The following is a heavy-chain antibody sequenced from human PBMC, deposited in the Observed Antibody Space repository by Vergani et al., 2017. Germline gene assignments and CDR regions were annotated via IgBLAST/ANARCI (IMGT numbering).Heavy chain of an antibody. D-gene: IGHD5/OR15-5a*01. CDR2: IIPIFGTA. J-gene: IGHJ6*03. Sequence: QVQLVQSGAEVKKPGASVKVSCKASGYTFTSYYMHWVRQAPGQGLEWMGGIIPIFGTANYAQKFQGRVTITADESTSTAYMELSSLRSEDTAVYYCARAGSWVSRRGFINMDVWGKGTTVTVSS. CDR1: GYTFTSYY. V-gene: IGHV1-69*01. CDR3: ARAGSWVSRRGFINMDV.